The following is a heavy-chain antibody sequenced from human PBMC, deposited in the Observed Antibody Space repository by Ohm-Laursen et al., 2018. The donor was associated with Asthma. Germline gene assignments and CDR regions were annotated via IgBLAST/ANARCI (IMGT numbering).Heavy chain of an antibody. J-gene: IGHJ4*02. D-gene: IGHD3-9*01. CDR1: GGSISSYY. CDR3: AREIHDILTGYYYFDY. V-gene: IGHV4-59*01. CDR2: IYYSGST. Sequence: TLSLTCTVSGGSISSYYWSWIRQPPGKGLEWIGYIYYSGSTNYNPSLKSRVTISVDTSKNQFSLKLSSVTAADTAVYYCAREIHDILTGYYYFDYWGQGTLVTVSS.